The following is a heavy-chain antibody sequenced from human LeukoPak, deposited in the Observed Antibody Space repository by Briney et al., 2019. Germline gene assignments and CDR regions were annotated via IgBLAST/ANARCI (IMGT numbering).Heavy chain of an antibody. CDR2: IIPIFGTA. D-gene: IGHD2-2*01. CDR3: ARSVVVDYYYMDV. V-gene: IGHV1-69*05. J-gene: IGHJ6*03. CDR1: GGTFTSYA. Sequence: ASVKVSCKASGGTFTSYAISWVRQAPGQGLEWRGGIIPIFGTANYAQKFQGRVTITTDESTSTAYMELSSLRSEDTAVYYCARSVVVDYYYMDVWSKGTTVTVSS.